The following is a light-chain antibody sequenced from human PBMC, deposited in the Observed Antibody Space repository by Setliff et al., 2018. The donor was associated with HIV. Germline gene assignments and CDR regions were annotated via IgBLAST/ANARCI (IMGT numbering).Light chain of an antibody. CDR1: STDVGGYNY. CDR2: ELS. J-gene: IGLJ1*01. Sequence: SALTQPRSVSGSPGQSVTISCTGTSTDVGGYNYVSWYQQHPNKAPKLMIYELSDRPSGVSNRFSGSKSGNTASLTISGLHAEDEADYYCSSYTSSSTLVFGTGTKVTV. CDR3: SSYTSSSTLV. V-gene: IGLV2-14*03.